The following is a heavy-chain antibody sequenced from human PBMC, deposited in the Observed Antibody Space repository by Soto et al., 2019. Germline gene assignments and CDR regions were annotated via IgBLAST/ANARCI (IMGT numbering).Heavy chain of an antibody. Sequence: GGSLRLSCAASGFTFSSYGMHWVRQAPGKGLEWVAVIWYDGSNKYYADSVKGRFTISRDNSKNTLYLQMNSLRAEDTAVYYCARPMERWTQDWYFDLWGRGTLVTVS. J-gene: IGHJ2*01. D-gene: IGHD3-3*01. CDR3: ARPMERWTQDWYFDL. CDR1: GFTFSSYG. CDR2: IWYDGSNK. V-gene: IGHV3-33*01.